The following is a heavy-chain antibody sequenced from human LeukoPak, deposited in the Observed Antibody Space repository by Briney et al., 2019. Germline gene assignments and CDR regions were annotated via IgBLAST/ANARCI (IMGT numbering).Heavy chain of an antibody. CDR3: ARDRIPLIDDGDYLADYYYYMDV. J-gene: IGHJ6*03. CDR2: INPGGVTT. CDR1: GYTFSNYY. V-gene: IGHV1-46*01. Sequence: GASVKVSCKASGYTFSNYYMHWVRQAPGQGLEWMGVINPGGVTTTYAQKFQGRVTMTRDMSTNTVYMELSSLRSEDTAVYYCARDRIPLIDDGDYLADYYYYMDVWGKGTTVTISS. D-gene: IGHD4-17*01.